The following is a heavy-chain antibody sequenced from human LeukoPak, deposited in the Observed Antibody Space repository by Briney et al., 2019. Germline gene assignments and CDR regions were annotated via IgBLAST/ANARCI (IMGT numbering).Heavy chain of an antibody. Sequence: ASVKVSCKASGYTFTSYDINWVRQATGQGLEWMGWMNPDSGNTGHAHKFQGRVTMTRNTSISTAYMELSSLRSEDTAVYYCARAVDYYDSSGYRPYYFDYWGQGTLVTVSS. V-gene: IGHV1-8*01. CDR2: MNPDSGNT. J-gene: IGHJ4*02. CDR3: ARAVDYYDSSGYRPYYFDY. CDR1: GYTFTSYD. D-gene: IGHD3-22*01.